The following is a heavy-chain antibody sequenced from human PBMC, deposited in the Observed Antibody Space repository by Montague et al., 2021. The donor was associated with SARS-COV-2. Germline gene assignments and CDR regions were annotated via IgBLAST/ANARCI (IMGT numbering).Heavy chain of an antibody. Sequence: SLRLSCAASGFTFSSYAMSWVRQAPGKGPEWVSAISGSCGSTYXXXSXXGRFTISRDNSKNTLYLQMHSLRAEDTAVYYCARYSSSSTTPFDYWGQGTLVTVSS. CDR2: ISGSCGST. V-gene: IGHV3-23*01. D-gene: IGHD6-6*01. CDR3: ARYSSSSTTPFDY. J-gene: IGHJ4*02. CDR1: GFTFSSYA.